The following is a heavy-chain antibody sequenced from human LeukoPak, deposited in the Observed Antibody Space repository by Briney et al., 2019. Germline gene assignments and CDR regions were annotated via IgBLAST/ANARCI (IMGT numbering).Heavy chain of an antibody. CDR2: IYYSGST. J-gene: IGHJ5*02. V-gene: IGHV4-39*07. Sequence: PSETLSLTCTVSGGSISSSSYYWGWIRQPPGKGLEWIGSIYYSGSTYYNPSLKSRVTISVDTSKNQFSLKLSSVTAADTAVYYCARISDYGGNLGFDPWGQGTLVTVSS. CDR1: GGSISSSSYY. D-gene: IGHD4-23*01. CDR3: ARISDYGGNLGFDP.